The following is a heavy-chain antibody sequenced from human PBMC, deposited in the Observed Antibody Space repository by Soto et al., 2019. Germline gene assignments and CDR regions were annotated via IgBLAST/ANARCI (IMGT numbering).Heavy chain of an antibody. CDR3: ARSPYSSGWCVDY. V-gene: IGHV3-23*01. CDR2: ISGSGHNT. Sequence: EVQLLESGGGLVQPGGSLRLSCVASGFTFSSYAMSWVRQAPGKGLAWVSGISGSGHNTYYADSVKGRFTISRDNSKNTLYVQMNSLRAEDTAVYYCARSPYSSGWCVDYWGQGTVVTVSS. J-gene: IGHJ4*02. CDR1: GFTFSSYA. D-gene: IGHD6-19*01.